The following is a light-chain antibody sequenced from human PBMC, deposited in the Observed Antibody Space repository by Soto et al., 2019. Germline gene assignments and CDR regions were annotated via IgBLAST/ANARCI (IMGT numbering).Light chain of an antibody. CDR2: SST. J-gene: IGKJ4*01. CDR1: PSLSSSS. V-gene: IGKV3-20*01. CDR3: QQYGRSPLT. Sequence: EIVLTQSPSTLSLSPGERAILSCRASPSLSSSSLAWYQQKPGQAPRLLIYSSTNRATGIPDRFSGGGSGTDFTLTISRLEPADFAVYYCQQYGRSPLTFGGGTKVDTK.